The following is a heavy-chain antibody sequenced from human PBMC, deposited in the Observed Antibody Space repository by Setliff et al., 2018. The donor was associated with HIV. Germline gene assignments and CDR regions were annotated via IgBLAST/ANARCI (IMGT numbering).Heavy chain of an antibody. D-gene: IGHD5-18*01. CDR2: ISAYNGNT. CDR3: AKGNSYAENAFDI. J-gene: IGHJ3*02. Sequence: GASVKVSCKASGYTFTNYGTSWVRQAPGQGLEWMGWISAYNGNTNYAQKLQGRVTMTTDTSTTTAYMELRSLRSDDTAVYYCAKGNSYAENAFDIWGQGTMVTVSS. V-gene: IGHV1-18*01. CDR1: GYTFTNYG.